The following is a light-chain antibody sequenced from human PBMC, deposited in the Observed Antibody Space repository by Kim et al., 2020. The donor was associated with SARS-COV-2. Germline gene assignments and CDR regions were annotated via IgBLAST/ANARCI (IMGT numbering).Light chain of an antibody. Sequence: PGERASLSWQASQGVSGSYLAGYQQNPGQAPTLLIFGASSRATGIPDRFSGGGSGTDFPLTISRMEPEDFAVYYCQQYGSSRGLTFGGGTKVDIK. CDR2: GAS. V-gene: IGKV3-20*01. J-gene: IGKJ4*01. CDR3: QQYGSSRGLT. CDR1: QGVSGSY.